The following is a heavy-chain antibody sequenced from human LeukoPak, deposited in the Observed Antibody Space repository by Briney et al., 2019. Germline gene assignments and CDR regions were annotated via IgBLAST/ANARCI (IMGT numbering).Heavy chain of an antibody. CDR2: INPSGGST. V-gene: IGHV1-46*01. CDR3: ARGHSSDYGDRYYFDY. CDR1: GYTFTNYY. D-gene: IGHD4-17*01. J-gene: IGHJ4*02. Sequence: ASVKVSCKASGYTFTNYYMHWVRQAPGQGLEWMGVINPSGGSTSYAQKFQGRVTMTRDTSTSTVYMELGSLRSEDTAVYYCARGHSSDYGDRYYFDYWGQGTLVTVSS.